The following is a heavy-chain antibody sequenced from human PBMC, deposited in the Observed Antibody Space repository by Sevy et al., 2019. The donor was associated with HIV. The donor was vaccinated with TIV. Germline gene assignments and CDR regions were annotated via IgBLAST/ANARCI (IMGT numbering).Heavy chain of an antibody. D-gene: IGHD3-22*01. J-gene: IGHJ4*02. V-gene: IGHV1-24*01. CDR3: ATTKDHYDSSGYPFDY. CDR2: FDPEDGET. CDR1: GYTLTELS. Sequence: ASVKVSCKVSGYTLTELSMHWLRQAPGKGLEWVGSFDPEDGETVYEHNFQGRVSMTEDTSTDTAYMEVISLKFEDTAVYYCATTKDHYDSSGYPFDYWGQGTLVTVSS.